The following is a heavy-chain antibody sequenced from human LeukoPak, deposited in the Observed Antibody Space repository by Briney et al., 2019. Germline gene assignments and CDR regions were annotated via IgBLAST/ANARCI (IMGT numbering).Heavy chain of an antibody. J-gene: IGHJ4*02. Sequence: QPGGSLRLSCAASGFTFSSYAMSWVRQAPGKGPEWVSAISGGGGSTYYADSVKGRFTISRDNSKNTLYLQMNSLRAEDTAVYYCAKDIGYYYDSSGHGDYWGQGTLVTVSS. V-gene: IGHV3-23*01. D-gene: IGHD3-22*01. CDR3: AKDIGYYYDSSGHGDY. CDR2: ISGGGGST. CDR1: GFTFSSYA.